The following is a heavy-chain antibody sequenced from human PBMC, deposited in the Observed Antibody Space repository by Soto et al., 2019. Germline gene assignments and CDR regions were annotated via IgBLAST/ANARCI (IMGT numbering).Heavy chain of an antibody. CDR3: ARDPDYYGSGSYFPLFDY. V-gene: IGHV3-21*01. CDR2: ISSSSSYI. Sequence: PGGSVRLSCAASGFTFSSYSMNWVRQAPGKGLEWVSSISSSSSYIYYADSVKGRFTVSRDNAKNSLYLQMNSLRAEDTAVYYCARDPDYYGSGSYFPLFDYWGQGTLVTVSS. D-gene: IGHD3-10*01. J-gene: IGHJ4*02. CDR1: GFTFSSYS.